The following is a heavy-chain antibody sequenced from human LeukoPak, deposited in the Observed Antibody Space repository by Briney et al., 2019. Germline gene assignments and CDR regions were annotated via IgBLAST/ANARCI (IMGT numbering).Heavy chain of an antibody. CDR2: ISGSGGST. CDR1: GGTFSSYA. CDR3: ARRPYDFWSGYYGYYFDY. D-gene: IGHD3-3*01. J-gene: IGHJ4*02. Sequence: ASVKVSCKASGGTFSSYAMSWVRQAPGKGLEWVSAISGSGGSTYYADSVKGRFTISRDNSKDTLYLQMNSLRAEDTAVYYCARRPYDFWSGYYGYYFDYWGQGTLVTVSS. V-gene: IGHV3-23*01.